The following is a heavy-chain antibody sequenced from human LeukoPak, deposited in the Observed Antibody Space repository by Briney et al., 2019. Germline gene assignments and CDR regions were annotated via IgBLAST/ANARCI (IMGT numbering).Heavy chain of an antibody. CDR3: ARDLFTIVRGIMDY. Sequence: GRSLGLSCAASGFTFDDYAMHWVRQAPGKGLEWVSGISWNSGSIGYADSVKGRFTISRDNAKNSLYLQMNSLRAEDMALYYCARDLFTIVRGIMDYWGQGTLVTVSS. CDR1: GFTFDDYA. CDR2: ISWNSGSI. D-gene: IGHD3-10*01. V-gene: IGHV3-9*03. J-gene: IGHJ4*02.